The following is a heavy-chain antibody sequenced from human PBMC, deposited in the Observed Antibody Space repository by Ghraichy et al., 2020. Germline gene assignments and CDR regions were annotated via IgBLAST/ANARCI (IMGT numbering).Heavy chain of an antibody. Sequence: GESLNISCAASGFTFSSYAMSWVRQAPGKGLEWVSAISGSGGSTYYADSVKGRFTISRDNSKNTLYLQMNSLRAEDTAVYYCAKDLTVTTHSPLNWFDPWGQGTLVTVSS. CDR2: ISGSGGST. D-gene: IGHD4-11*01. J-gene: IGHJ5*02. V-gene: IGHV3-23*01. CDR3: AKDLTVTTHSPLNWFDP. CDR1: GFTFSSYA.